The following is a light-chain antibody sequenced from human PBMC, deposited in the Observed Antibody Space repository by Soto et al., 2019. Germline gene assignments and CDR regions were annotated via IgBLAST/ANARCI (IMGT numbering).Light chain of an antibody. Sequence: QSVLTQPPSASGTPGQRVTISCSGSSSNIGTNDAFWYQQLPGTAPKLLIYRSNQRPSGVPDRFSGSKSGTSASLAISGLRSEDEADYYCSSFAGGGNPVLLGGGTKLTVL. J-gene: IGLJ2*01. CDR2: RSN. V-gene: IGLV1-47*01. CDR3: SSFAGGGNPVL. CDR1: SSNIGTND.